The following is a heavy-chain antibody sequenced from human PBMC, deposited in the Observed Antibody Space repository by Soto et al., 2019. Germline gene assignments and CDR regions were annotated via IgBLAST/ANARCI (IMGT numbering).Heavy chain of an antibody. CDR2: VYPGDSDT. V-gene: IGHV5-51*01. J-gene: IGHJ4*02. Sequence: EVQLVQSGAEVKKPGESLKISCKGSGFSFTTHWIAWVRQMPGKGLELMGLVYPGDSDTRYSPSFQGQVTISADKSISTAYLQWSGLQASDTAMYYCARGGEGDWLYFDLWGRGTLVTVSS. CDR3: ARGGEGDWLYFDL. D-gene: IGHD3-9*01. CDR1: GFSFTTHW.